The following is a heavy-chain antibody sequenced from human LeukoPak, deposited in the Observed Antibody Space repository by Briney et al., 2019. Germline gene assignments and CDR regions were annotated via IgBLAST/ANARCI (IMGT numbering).Heavy chain of an antibody. CDR2: ISSSSDYI. V-gene: IGHV3-21*01. CDR1: EFTFSSYN. J-gene: IGHJ4*02. Sequence: GGSLRLSCAASEFTFSSYNMNWVRQAPGKGLEWVSSISSSSDYIYYADSVRGRFTISRDNAKNSLYLQMNSLRAEDTAVFYCARADYYDSGSFYPLNFWGQGTLVTVSS. D-gene: IGHD3-10*01. CDR3: ARADYYDSGSFYPLNF.